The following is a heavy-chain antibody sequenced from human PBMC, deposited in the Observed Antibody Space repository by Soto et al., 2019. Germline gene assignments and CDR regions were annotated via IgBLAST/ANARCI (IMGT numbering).Heavy chain of an antibody. D-gene: IGHD2-2*01. CDR3: GRVMIGTSRHTDSDY. Sequence: PSETLSLTCSVSGASISSRDYYWGWIRQTPGKGLEWIGNIDYNGVTYYNPSLKSRVTVSKDTSKNQLSLNVTSVTAAETAIYYCGRVMIGTSRHTDSDYWGRGTQVAFSS. V-gene: IGHV4-39*01. CDR1: GASISSRDYY. CDR2: IDYNGVT. J-gene: IGHJ4*02.